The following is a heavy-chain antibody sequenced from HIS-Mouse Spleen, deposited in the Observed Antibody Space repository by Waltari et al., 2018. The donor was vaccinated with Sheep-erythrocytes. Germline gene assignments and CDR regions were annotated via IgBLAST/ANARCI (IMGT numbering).Heavy chain of an antibody. J-gene: IGHJ4*02. D-gene: IGHD3-3*01. CDR2: IYYRGGT. CDR1: GGSISSSSYY. CDR3: ARQLRFPVPCLDY. Sequence: QLQLQESGPGLVKPSETLSLTCTVSGGSISSSSYYWGWIRQPPGKGLEWIGSIYYRGGTYYNPSLKSRVTISVDTDKNQFSLKLSSVTAADTAVYYCARQLRFPVPCLDYWGQGTLVTVSS. V-gene: IGHV4-39*01.